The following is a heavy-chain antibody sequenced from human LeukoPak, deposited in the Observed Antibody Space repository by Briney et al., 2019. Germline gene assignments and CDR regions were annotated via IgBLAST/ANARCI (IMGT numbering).Heavy chain of an antibody. J-gene: IGHJ5*02. D-gene: IGHD2-15*01. V-gene: IGHV3-7*01. Sequence: PGGSLRLSCAASGFTFSSYWMSWVRQAPGKGLEWVANMKLDGSEEYYVDSVKGRFTISRDNAKNPLYLQMNSLRVDDTAVYYCTRWARYCSGGSCYSWFDPWGQGTLVTASS. CDR2: MKLDGSEE. CDR3: TRWARYCSGGSCYSWFDP. CDR1: GFTFSSYW.